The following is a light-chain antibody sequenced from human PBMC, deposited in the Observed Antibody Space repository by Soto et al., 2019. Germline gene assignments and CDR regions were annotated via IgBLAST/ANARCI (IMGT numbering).Light chain of an antibody. Sequence: QPVLTQPPSASGTPGQRGTSSGSGGSSNIGTNAVNWYQQLPGTAPKLLIYNNNQRPSGVPDRFSGSKSGTSAALAISGLQSEDEADYYCAAWDDSLNGYVFGTGTTLTVL. V-gene: IGLV1-44*01. CDR2: NNN. J-gene: IGLJ1*01. CDR3: AAWDDSLNGYV. CDR1: SSNIGTNA.